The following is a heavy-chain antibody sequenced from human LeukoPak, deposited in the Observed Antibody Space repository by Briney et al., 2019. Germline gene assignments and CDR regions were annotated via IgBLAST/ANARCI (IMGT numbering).Heavy chain of an antibody. CDR1: GFTFSSYA. CDR3: AKPCRSGLSPFDAFDI. Sequence: GGSLRLSCAASGFTFSSYAMSWVRQAPGKGLEWVSANSGSGDSTYYADSVKGRFTTSRDNSRNTLYLQMNDLRAEDTAVYYCAKPCRSGLSPFDAFDIWGQGTMVTVSS. CDR2: NSGSGDST. V-gene: IGHV3-23*01. D-gene: IGHD6-19*01. J-gene: IGHJ3*02.